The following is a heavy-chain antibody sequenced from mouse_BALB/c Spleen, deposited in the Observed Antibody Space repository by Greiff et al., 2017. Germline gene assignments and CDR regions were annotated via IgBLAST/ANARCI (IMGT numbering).Heavy chain of an antibody. CDR1: GFTFSSYG. V-gene: IGHV5-6-3*01. Sequence: EVQLVESGGGLVQPGGSLKLSCAASGFTFSSYGMSWVRQTPDKRLELVATINSNGGSTYYPDSVKGRFTISRDNARNILYLQMSSLRSEDTAMYYCARGEVARDYWGQGTTLTVSS. CDR2: INSNGGST. J-gene: IGHJ2*01. CDR3: ARGEVARDY. D-gene: IGHD1-1*02.